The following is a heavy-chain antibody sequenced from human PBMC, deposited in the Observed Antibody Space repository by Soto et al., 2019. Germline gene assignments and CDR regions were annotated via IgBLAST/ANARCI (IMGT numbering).Heavy chain of an antibody. CDR2: IIPIFGTA. Sequence: SVKVSCKASGGTFSSYAISWVRQAPGQGLEWMGGIIPIFGTANYAQKFQGRVTITADESTSTAYMELSSLRSEDTAVYYCARGGVYSGYPIGYYYYGMDVWGQGTTVTVSS. D-gene: IGHD5-12*01. J-gene: IGHJ6*02. CDR1: GGTFSSYA. CDR3: ARGGVYSGYPIGYYYYGMDV. V-gene: IGHV1-69*13.